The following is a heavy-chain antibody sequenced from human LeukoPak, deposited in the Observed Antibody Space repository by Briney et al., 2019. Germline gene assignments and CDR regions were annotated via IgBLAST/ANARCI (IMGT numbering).Heavy chain of an antibody. D-gene: IGHD3-3*01. Sequence: GGSLRLSCAASGFTFSSYAMSWVRQAPGKGLEWVSAISGSGGSTYYADSVKGRFTISRDNSKNTLYLQMNNLRAEDTAVYYCALSSTGITIFGEVIRNYYYYGMDVWGQGTTVTVSS. V-gene: IGHV3-23*01. CDR2: ISGSGGST. J-gene: IGHJ6*02. CDR3: ALSSTGITIFGEVIRNYYYYGMDV. CDR1: GFTFSSYA.